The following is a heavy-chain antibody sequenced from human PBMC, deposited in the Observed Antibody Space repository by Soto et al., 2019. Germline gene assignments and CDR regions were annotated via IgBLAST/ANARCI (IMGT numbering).Heavy chain of an antibody. CDR3: ARVPIQLWPGGWFDP. J-gene: IGHJ5*02. CDR1: GFTFSSYS. D-gene: IGHD5-18*01. V-gene: IGHV3-21*01. CDR2: ISSSSSYI. Sequence: EAQLVESGGGLVKPGGSLRLSCAASGFTFSSYSMNWVRQAPGKGLEWVSSISSSSSYIYYADSVKGRFTISRDNAKNSLYLQMNSLRAEDTAVYYCARVPIQLWPGGWFDPWGQGTLVTVSS.